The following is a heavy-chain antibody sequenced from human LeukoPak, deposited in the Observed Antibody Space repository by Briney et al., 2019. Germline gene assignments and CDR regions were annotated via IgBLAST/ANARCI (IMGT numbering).Heavy chain of an antibody. CDR3: ARLMLMIVSRNDAFDI. D-gene: IGHD3-22*01. V-gene: IGHV4-31*03. CDR1: GGSISSGGYY. J-gene: IGHJ3*02. CDR2: IYYSGST. Sequence: SQTLSLTCTVSGGSISSGGYYWSWIRQHPGKGLEWIGYIYYSGSTYYNPSLKSRVTISVDTSKNQFSLKLSSVTAADTAVYYCARLMLMIVSRNDAFDIWGQGTMVTVSS.